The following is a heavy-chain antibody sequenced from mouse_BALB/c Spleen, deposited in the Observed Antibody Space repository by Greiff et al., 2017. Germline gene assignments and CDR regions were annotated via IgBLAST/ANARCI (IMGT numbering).Heavy chain of an antibody. CDR1: GYTFTDYN. V-gene: IGHV1-18*01. J-gene: IGHJ3*01. D-gene: IGHD2-10*01. CDR2: INPNNGGT. CDR3: TTPYYGNGGFAY. Sequence: EVQLQQSGPELVKPGASVKIPCKASGYTFTDYNMDWVKQSHGKSLEWIGDINPNNGGTIYNQKFKRKATLTVDKSSSTAYMQLSSLTSEDSAVYYCTTPYYGNGGFAYWGQGTLVTVSA.